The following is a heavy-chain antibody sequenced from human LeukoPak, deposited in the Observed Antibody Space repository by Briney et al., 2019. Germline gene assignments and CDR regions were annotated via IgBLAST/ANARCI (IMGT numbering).Heavy chain of an antibody. Sequence: PGGPLRLSCAASXFTFNNYDMYWVPHGTGKRLEWVASISTSGDTYYPGAVKGRFIISRENAKNFLYLQTNSLRAGDTAVYYCARGGGSGWYSFDSWGRGALVTVSS. CDR2: ISTSGDT. D-gene: IGHD6-19*01. CDR1: XFTFNNYD. J-gene: IGHJ4*02. V-gene: IGHV3-13*04. CDR3: ARGGGSGWYSFDS.